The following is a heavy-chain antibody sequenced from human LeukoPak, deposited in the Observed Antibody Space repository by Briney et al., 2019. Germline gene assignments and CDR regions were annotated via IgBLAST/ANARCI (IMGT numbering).Heavy chain of an antibody. Sequence: ASVKVSCKASGYTFTSYDINWVRQATGQGLEWMGWMNPNSGNTGYAQKFQGRVTMTRNTSISTAYMELSSLRSEDTAVYYCARVRITMVRGVIRYYYSMDVWGQGTTVTVSS. J-gene: IGHJ6*02. V-gene: IGHV1-8*01. CDR2: MNPNSGNT. D-gene: IGHD3-10*01. CDR1: GYTFTSYD. CDR3: ARVRITMVRGVIRYYYSMDV.